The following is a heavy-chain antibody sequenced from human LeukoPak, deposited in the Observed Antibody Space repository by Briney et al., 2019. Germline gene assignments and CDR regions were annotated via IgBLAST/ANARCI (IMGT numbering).Heavy chain of an antibody. D-gene: IGHD5-18*01. V-gene: IGHV4-39*01. Sequence: PETPSVTCTVSGAPIISNTVCWAGIRQPPGQGLEWIGSICSGGSSFYSPSLTTRVTIAIDTSKNQFSLALTSATAADTSMFYCARLKVTLYFDVWGQGTLVTVS. CDR2: ICSGGSS. J-gene: IGHJ4*02. CDR1: GAPIISNTVC. CDR3: ARLKVTLYFDV.